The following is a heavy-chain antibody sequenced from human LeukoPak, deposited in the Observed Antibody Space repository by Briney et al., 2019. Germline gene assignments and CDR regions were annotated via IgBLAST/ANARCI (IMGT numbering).Heavy chain of an antibody. CDR2: IRSKAYVGTT. CDR1: GFTFGDYA. Sequence: GRSLRLSCTASGFTFGDYAMSWVRQAPGKGLEWVGFIRSKAYVGTTEYAASVKGRFTISRDNSKSIAYLQMNSLKTEDTAVYYCTSVKDTAMVNDYWGQGTLVTVSS. CDR3: TSVKDTAMVNDY. V-gene: IGHV3-49*04. D-gene: IGHD5-18*01. J-gene: IGHJ4*02.